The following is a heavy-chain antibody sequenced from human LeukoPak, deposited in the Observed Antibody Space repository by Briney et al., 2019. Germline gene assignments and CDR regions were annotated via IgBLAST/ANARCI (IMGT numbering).Heavy chain of an antibody. D-gene: IGHD2-2*01. J-gene: IGHJ5*02. CDR1: GGSFSGYY. CDR3: ARGRDIVVVPAAGSGGWFDP. CDR2: INHSGST. V-gene: IGHV4-34*01. Sequence: PSEILSLTCAVYGGSFSGYYWSWIRQPPGKGLEWIGEINHSGSTNYNPSLKSRVTISVDTSKNQFSLKLSSVTAADTAVYYCARGRDIVVVPAAGSGGWFDPWGQGTLVTVSS.